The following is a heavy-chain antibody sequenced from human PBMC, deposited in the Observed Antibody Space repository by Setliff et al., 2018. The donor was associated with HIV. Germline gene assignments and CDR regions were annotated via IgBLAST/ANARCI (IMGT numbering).Heavy chain of an antibody. CDR2: IYNTGST. Sequence: PSETLSLTCTVSGGSISNYYWSWIRQPPGKGLEWIGYIYNTGSTNYNPYLKSRVTITIETSKNQLSLTLSSVTAADTAVYYCARVPTRATADYYFYFMDVWGKGTTVTVSS. J-gene: IGHJ6*03. D-gene: IGHD6-13*01. V-gene: IGHV4-59*01. CDR1: GGSISNYY. CDR3: ARVPTRATADYYFYFMDV.